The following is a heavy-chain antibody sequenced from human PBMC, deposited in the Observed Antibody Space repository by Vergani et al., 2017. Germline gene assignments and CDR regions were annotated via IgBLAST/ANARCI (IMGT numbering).Heavy chain of an antibody. CDR1: GGTFSSYA. CDR2: IIPIFGTA. V-gene: IGHV1-69*01. J-gene: IGHJ6*03. D-gene: IGHD2-15*01. CDR3: ARLGYCSGGSCYSHYYYYMDV. Sequence: QVQLVQSGAEVKKPGSSVKVSCKASGGTFSSYAISWVRQAPGQGLEWMGGIIPIFGTANYAQKFQGRVTITADESTCTAYMELSSLRSEDTAVYYCARLGYCSGGSCYSHYYYYMDVWGKGTTVTVSS.